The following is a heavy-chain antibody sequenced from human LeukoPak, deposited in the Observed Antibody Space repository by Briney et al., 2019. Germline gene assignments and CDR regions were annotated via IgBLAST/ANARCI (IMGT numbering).Heavy chain of an antibody. D-gene: IGHD3-3*01. V-gene: IGHV6-1*01. CDR3: ARLSSGYDFWSGYDYYYGMDV. J-gene: IGHJ6*02. CDR1: GDSVSSNRAA. CDR2: TYYRSKWYN. Sequence: SQTLSLTFAISGDSVSSNRAAWNWIRQSPSRGLEWLGRTYYRSKWYNDYAVSAKSRITINPDTSKNQFSLQLNSVTPEDTAVYYCARLSSGYDFWSGYDYYYGMDVWGQGTTVTVSS.